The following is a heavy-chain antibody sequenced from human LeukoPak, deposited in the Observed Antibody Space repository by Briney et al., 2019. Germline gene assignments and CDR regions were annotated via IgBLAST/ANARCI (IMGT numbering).Heavy chain of an antibody. CDR2: IRSKANSYAT. V-gene: IGHV3-73*01. CDR1: GFTFSGSA. CDR3: TRHGEGGDSNY. J-gene: IGHJ4*02. Sequence: GGSLRLSCAASGFTFSGSAMHWVRQASGKGLGWVGRIRSKANSYATAYAASVKGRFTISRDDSKNTAYLQMNSLKTEDTAVYYCTRHGEGGDSNYWGQGTLVTVSS. D-gene: IGHD7-27*01.